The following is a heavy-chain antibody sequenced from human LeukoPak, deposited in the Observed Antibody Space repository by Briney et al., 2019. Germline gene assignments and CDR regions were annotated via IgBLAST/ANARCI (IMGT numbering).Heavy chain of an antibody. J-gene: IGHJ4*02. CDR1: GFTFSSYW. Sequence: GGPLRLSCAASGFTFSSYWMHWIRQAPGKGLVWVSRINSNGSSTIYADSVKGRFTISRDNAKNMLYLQMNSLRADDTVVYYCARGGAYYFDYWGGGTLATVS. CDR3: ARGGAYYFDY. D-gene: IGHD5-12*01. V-gene: IGHV3-74*01. CDR2: INSNGSST.